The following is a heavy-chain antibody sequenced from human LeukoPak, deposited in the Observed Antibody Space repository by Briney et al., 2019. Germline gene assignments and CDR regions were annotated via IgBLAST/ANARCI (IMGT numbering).Heavy chain of an antibody. D-gene: IGHD3-22*01. CDR2: IYYSGST. J-gene: IGHJ3*02. CDR3: ARRANSGFDAFDI. Sequence: PSETLSLTCTVSGGSISNYYWSWVRQPPGKGLEWIGYIYYSGSTNYNPSLKSRVTISVDTSKNQFSLKLSSVTAADSAVYYCARRANSGFDAFDIWGQGTMVTVSS. CDR1: GGSISNYY. V-gene: IGHV4-59*08.